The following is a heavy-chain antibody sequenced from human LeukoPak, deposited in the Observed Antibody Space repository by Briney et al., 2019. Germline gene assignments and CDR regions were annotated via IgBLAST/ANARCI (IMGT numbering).Heavy chain of an antibody. Sequence: SETLSLTCTVSGASIGGRNYYWGWIRQPPGKGREGIGNIFYSGNTYYNPSLKRRGTKSVESSKNHFSLELSSVTAADTAVYYCARHGSPIPGDDYYLDVWGKGTTVIVSS. CDR1: GASIGGRNYY. CDR3: ARHGSPIPGDDYYLDV. J-gene: IGHJ6*03. V-gene: IGHV4-39*01. CDR2: IFYSGNT. D-gene: IGHD3-10*01.